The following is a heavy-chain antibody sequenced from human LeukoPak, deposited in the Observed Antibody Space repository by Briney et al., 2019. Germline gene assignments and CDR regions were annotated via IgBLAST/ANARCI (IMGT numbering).Heavy chain of an antibody. CDR3: ARLGQGYSSSTIDY. D-gene: IGHD6-6*01. CDR1: GGSISSSTYY. J-gene: IGHJ4*02. V-gene: IGHV4-39*01. Sequence: PSETLSLTCTVSGGSISSSTYYWGWIRQPPGKGLEWIGTIYYSGITYYNPSLKSRVTISVDTSKNQFSLKLSSVTAADTAVYYCARLGQGYSSSTIDYWGQGTLVTVSS. CDR2: IYYSGIT.